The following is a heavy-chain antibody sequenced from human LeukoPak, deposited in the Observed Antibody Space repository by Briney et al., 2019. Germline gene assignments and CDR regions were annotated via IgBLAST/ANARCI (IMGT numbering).Heavy chain of an antibody. CDR1: GGSISSGGYY. D-gene: IGHD6-19*01. Sequence: PSETLSLTCTVSGGSISSGGYYWSWIRQHPGKGLEWIGYIYYSGSTYYNPSLKSRVTISVDTPKNQFSLKLSSVTAADTAVYYCARGRLAVAGPFDYWGQGTLVTVSS. CDR2: IYYSGST. CDR3: ARGRLAVAGPFDY. J-gene: IGHJ4*02. V-gene: IGHV4-31*03.